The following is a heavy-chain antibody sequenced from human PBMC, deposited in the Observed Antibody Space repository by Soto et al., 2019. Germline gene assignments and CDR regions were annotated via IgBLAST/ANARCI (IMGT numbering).Heavy chain of an antibody. J-gene: IGHJ5*02. CDR3: ARGVGGSALNWFDP. CDR2: IHYSGSA. V-gene: IGHV4-59*12. CDR1: GSSIIGYY. Sequence: QVQLQESGPGLVKPSETLSLTCTFSGSSIIGYYWTWIRQSPERGLEWIGYIHYSGSANYNPSLNSRLTMSVDRSKSQFSMKLASVTAADTAVYYCARGVGGSALNWFDPWGQGTLVTVSS. D-gene: IGHD6-19*01.